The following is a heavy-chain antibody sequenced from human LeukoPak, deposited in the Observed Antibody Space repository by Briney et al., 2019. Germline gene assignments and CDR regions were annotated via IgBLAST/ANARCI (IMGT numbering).Heavy chain of an antibody. J-gene: IGHJ4*02. Sequence: SETLSLTCTVSGGSISSYYWSWIRQPPGKGLEWIGYIYYSGSTNYNPSLKSRVTISVDTSKNQFSLKLSSVTAADTAVYYCARAGVAAIPLYFDYWGQGTLVTVSS. CDR3: ARAGVAAIPLYFDY. CDR1: GGSISSYY. V-gene: IGHV4-59*01. D-gene: IGHD2-15*01. CDR2: IYYSGST.